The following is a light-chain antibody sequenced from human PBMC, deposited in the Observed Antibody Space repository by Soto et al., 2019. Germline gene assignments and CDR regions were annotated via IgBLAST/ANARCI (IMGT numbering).Light chain of an antibody. J-gene: IGKJ1*01. Sequence: EIVLTQSPGTLSLSPGARATLSCRASQSVGSSHLAWYQQKPGQAPRLLIYGVSSRATGIPDRFSGSGSGTDFTLTISRLEPEDFAVYYCRQYDISWTFGQGTKGDIK. CDR3: RQYDISWT. CDR2: GVS. CDR1: QSVGSSH. V-gene: IGKV3-20*01.